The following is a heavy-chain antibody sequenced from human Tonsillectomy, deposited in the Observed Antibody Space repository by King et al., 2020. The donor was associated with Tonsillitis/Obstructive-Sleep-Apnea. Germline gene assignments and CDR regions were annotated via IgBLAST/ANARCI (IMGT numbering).Heavy chain of an antibody. Sequence: QLVQSGAEVKKPGASVKVSCKASGYTFISYNMYWVRQAPGQGLEWMGIINPSGGSTSYAQKFQGRVTMTRDTSTSTVYMELSSLRSEDTAVYYCAVEYISSDYYYGMDVWGQGTTVTVSS. CDR2: INPSGGST. CDR3: AVEYISSDYYYGMDV. D-gene: IGHD6-6*01. V-gene: IGHV1-46*01. CDR1: GYTFISYN. J-gene: IGHJ6*02.